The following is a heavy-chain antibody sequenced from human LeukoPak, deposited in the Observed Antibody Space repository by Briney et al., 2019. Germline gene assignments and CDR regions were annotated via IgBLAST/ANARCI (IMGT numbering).Heavy chain of an antibody. V-gene: IGHV5-51*01. CDR3: ASQYYYDSSGYYHDAFDI. CDR2: IYPGDSNT. CDR1: GYSFTSHW. Sequence: GESLKISCKGSGYSFTSHWIGWVRLMPGKGLEWMGIIYPGDSNTRYSPSFQGQVTISVDKSISTAYLQWSSLKASDTAMYYCASQYYYDSSGYYHDAFDIWGQGTMVTVSS. D-gene: IGHD3-22*01. J-gene: IGHJ3*02.